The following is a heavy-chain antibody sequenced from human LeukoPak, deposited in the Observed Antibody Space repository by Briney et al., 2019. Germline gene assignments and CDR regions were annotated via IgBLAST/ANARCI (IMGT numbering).Heavy chain of an antibody. CDR3: AKEQIGSGSYPTFDY. J-gene: IGHJ4*02. CDR1: GFTFSSYA. V-gene: IGHV3-23*01. D-gene: IGHD3-10*01. Sequence: GGSLRLSCAASGFTFSSYAMSWVRQAPGKGLEWVSAISGSGGSTYYADSVKGRFTISRDNSKNTLYLQMNSLRAEDTAVNYCAKEQIGSGSYPTFDYWGQGTLVTVSS. CDR2: ISGSGGST.